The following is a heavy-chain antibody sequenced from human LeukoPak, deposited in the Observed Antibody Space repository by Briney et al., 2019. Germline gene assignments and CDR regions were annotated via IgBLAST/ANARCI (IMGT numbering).Heavy chain of an antibody. CDR1: GGTFSSYA. J-gene: IGHJ4*02. CDR2: IIPILGIA. V-gene: IGHV1-69*04. D-gene: IGHD1-26*01. CDR3: ARDKTFGSYYVSY. Sequence: ASVKVSCKASGGTFSSYAISWVRQAPGQGLEWMGRIIPILGIANYAQKFQGRVTITADKSTSTAYMELSSLSSEDTAVYYCARDKTFGSYYVSYWGQGTLVTVSS.